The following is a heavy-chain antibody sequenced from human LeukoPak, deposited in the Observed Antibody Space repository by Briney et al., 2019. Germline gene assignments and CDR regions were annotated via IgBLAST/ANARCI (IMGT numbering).Heavy chain of an antibody. CDR1: GGSISSYY. J-gene: IGHJ4*02. Sequence: SETLSLTCTVSGGSISSYYWSWIRQPPGKGLEWIGYIYYSGSTNYNPSLKSRVTISVDTSKNQFSLKLSSVTAADTAVYYCASVPVSDYSVYYFDYWGQGTLVTVSS. CDR3: ASVPVSDYSVYYFDY. D-gene: IGHD3-22*01. V-gene: IGHV4-59*01. CDR2: IYYSGST.